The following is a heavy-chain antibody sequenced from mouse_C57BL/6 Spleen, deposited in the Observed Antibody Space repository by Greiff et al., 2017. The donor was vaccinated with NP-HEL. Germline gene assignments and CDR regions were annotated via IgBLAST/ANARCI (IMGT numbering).Heavy chain of an antibody. CDR1: GYTFTDHT. Sequence: VHLVESDAELVKPGASVKISCKVSGYTFTDHTIHWMKQRPEQGLEWIGYIYPRDGSTKYNEKFKGKATLTADKSSSTAYMQLNSLTSEDSAVYFCARWNYYGTLYYFDYWGQGTTLTVSS. V-gene: IGHV1-78*01. D-gene: IGHD1-1*01. CDR3: ARWNYYGTLYYFDY. CDR2: IYPRDGST. J-gene: IGHJ2*01.